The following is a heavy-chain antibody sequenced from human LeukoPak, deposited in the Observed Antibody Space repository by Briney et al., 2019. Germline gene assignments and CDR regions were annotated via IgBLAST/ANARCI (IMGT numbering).Heavy chain of an antibody. CDR1: GFTFDDYA. D-gene: IGHD3-22*01. V-gene: IGHV3-43*02. J-gene: IGHJ4*02. CDR3: AKGGSSGYYYEDY. CDR2: ISGDGVST. Sequence: GGSLRLSCAASGFTFDDYAMHWVRQAPRKGLEWVSLISGDGVSTYYADSVKGRFTISRDNCKNSLYPQMNSLRTEDTALYYCAKGGSSGYYYEDYWGQGTLVTVSS.